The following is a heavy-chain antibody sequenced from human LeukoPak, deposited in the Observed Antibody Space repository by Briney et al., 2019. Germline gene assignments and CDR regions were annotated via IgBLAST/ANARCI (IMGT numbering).Heavy chain of an antibody. J-gene: IGHJ4*02. V-gene: IGHV1-2*02. CDR3: ARYGDYLS. CDR2: INPNSGGT. Sequence: ASVKVSCKASGYTFSGYYMHWVRQAPGQGLEWVGWINPNSGGTNYAQKFQGRVTMTRDTSISTAYMELSSLRSEDTAVYYCARYGDYLSWGQGTLVTVSS. CDR1: GYTFSGYY. D-gene: IGHD4-17*01.